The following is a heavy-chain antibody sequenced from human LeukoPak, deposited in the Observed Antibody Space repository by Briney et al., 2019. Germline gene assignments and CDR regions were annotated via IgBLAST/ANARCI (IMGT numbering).Heavy chain of an antibody. D-gene: IGHD1-26*01. CDR1: GYTFTSYY. CDR3: ARDGGSHR. J-gene: IGHJ4*02. Sequence: EASVKVSCKASGYTFTSYYMHWVRQAPGQGLEWMGIINPSGGSTSYAQKLQGRVTMTTDTSTSTAYMELRSLRSDDTAVYYCARDGGSHRWGQGTLVTVSS. V-gene: IGHV1-46*01. CDR2: INPSGGST.